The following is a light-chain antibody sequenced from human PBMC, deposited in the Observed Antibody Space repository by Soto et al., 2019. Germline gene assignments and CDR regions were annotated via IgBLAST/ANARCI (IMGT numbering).Light chain of an antibody. J-gene: IGKJ4*01. V-gene: IGKV3-11*01. CDR3: QQYGNLPLT. CDR2: DAS. Sequence: EIVLTQSPATLSLSPGERATLSCRASQSVSSYLAWYQQKPGQAPRLLIYDASNRATGIPARFSGSGSGTDFTLTISSLEPEDFAVYYCQQYGNLPLTFGGGTRWIS. CDR1: QSVSSY.